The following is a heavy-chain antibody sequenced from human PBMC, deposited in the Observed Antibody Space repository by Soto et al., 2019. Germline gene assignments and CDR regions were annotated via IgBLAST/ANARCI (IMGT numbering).Heavy chain of an antibody. Sequence: EVQLLESGGGLVQPGGSLRLSCAAAGFTFNNYALTLVRQSPGKGLECVSTFSGSGGSTYYADSVRGRFTISRDNSKNTLFLQMNSLRVEDTAIYYCARDWTGDTCPCLDVWGQGTTVTVSS. D-gene: IGHD3-3*01. V-gene: IGHV3-23*01. CDR3: ARDWTGDTCPCLDV. CDR1: GFTFNNYA. J-gene: IGHJ6*02. CDR2: FSGSGGST.